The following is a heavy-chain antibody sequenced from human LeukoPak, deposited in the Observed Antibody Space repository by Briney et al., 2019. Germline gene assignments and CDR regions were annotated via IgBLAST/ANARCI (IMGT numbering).Heavy chain of an antibody. CDR2: IYTSGST. V-gene: IGHV4-4*07. CDR1: GGSISSYY. D-gene: IGHD3-10*01. Sequence: PSEPLSLTCTDSGGSISSYYWSWIRQPAGKGLEWIGRIYTSGSTNYNPSLKSRVTMSVDTSKNQFSLKLSSVTAADTAVYYCARGISMVRGNQHFDYWGQGTLVTVSS. J-gene: IGHJ4*02. CDR3: ARGISMVRGNQHFDY.